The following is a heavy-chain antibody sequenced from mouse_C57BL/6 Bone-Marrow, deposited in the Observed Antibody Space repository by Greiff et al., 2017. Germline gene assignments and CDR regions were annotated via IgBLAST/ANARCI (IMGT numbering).Heavy chain of an antibody. D-gene: IGHD2-2*01. CDR3: ARRGVTTDYYAMDY. CDR1: GYTFTSYW. CDR2: IHPNSGST. V-gene: IGHV1-64*01. J-gene: IGHJ4*01. Sequence: VQLQQPGAELVKPGASVKLSCKASGYTFTSYWMHWVKQRPGQGLEWIGMIHPNSGSTNYNEKFKSKATLTVDKSSSTAYMQLSSLTSEDSAVYYCARRGVTTDYYAMDYWGQGTSVTVSS.